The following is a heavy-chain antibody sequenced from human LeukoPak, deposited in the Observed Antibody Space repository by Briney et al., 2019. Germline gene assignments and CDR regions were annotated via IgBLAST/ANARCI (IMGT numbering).Heavy chain of an antibody. Sequence: SETLSLTCTVSGGAISGYYWSWIRQPAGKGLEWLGRVYSSGSTKYNPSLESRVTMSVDTSKNQFSLKLNFVTAADTAVYYCVRDPDALDFWGQGTPVTVSS. J-gene: IGHJ4*02. CDR3: VRDPDALDF. CDR2: VYSSGST. V-gene: IGHV4-4*07. CDR1: GGAISGYY.